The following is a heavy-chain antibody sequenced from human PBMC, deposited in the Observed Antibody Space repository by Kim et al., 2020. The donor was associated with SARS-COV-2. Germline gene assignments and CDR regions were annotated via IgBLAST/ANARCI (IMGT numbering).Heavy chain of an antibody. D-gene: IGHD3-10*01. Sequence: GGSLRLSCAASGFSVSTNDMSWVRQAPGKGLEWVATIFVSGATYFVYSAKGRFTISRDNSKNTLYLQMNSLRAEDTAAYHCARNLLWFGDNGMDALGQGTTVTVSS. CDR2: IFVSGAT. CDR1: GFSVSTND. J-gene: IGHJ6*02. CDR3: ARNLLWFGDNGMDA. V-gene: IGHV3-53*01.